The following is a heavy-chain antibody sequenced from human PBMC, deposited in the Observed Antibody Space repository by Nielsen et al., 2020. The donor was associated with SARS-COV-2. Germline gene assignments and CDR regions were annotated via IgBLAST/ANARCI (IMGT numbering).Heavy chain of an antibody. J-gene: IGHJ6*02. D-gene: IGHD5-18*01. CDR1: GFTFSNYA. Sequence: GGSVRISCAASGFTFSNYAMTWVRQAPGKGLEWVSLISSSGGSTYYRDSVKGRFTISRDNSLNTLHLQMNSLRAEDTAVYYCAREGGYSYGPDRYYYGMDVWGQGTTVTVSS. CDR3: AREGGYSYGPDRYYYGMDV. CDR2: ISSSGGST. V-gene: IGHV3-23*01.